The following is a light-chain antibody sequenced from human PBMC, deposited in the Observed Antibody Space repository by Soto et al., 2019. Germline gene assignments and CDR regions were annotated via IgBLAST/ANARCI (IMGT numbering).Light chain of an antibody. CDR3: QQYDKRPLA. Sequence: DIQMTQSPSSLSASVGDRVTITCQASQDISNYLNWYQQKPGKAPKLLIYDASNLGTGVPSRFSVSGSETDFTFTISSRQPEDTATYYCQQYDKRPLAFGGGTKVEIK. V-gene: IGKV1-33*01. J-gene: IGKJ4*01. CDR2: DAS. CDR1: QDISNY.